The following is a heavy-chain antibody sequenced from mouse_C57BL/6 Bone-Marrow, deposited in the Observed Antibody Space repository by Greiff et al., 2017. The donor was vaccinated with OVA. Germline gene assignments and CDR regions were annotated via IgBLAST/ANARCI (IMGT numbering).Heavy chain of an antibody. J-gene: IGHJ4*01. CDR3: AQLRRSAMDY. V-gene: IGHV1-81*01. Sequence: VQLQQSGAELASPGASVKLSCKASGYTFTSYGISWVKQRTGQGLEWIGEIYPRSGNTYYNEKFKGKATLTADKSSSTAYMELRSLTSEDSAVYFCAQLRRSAMDYWGQGTSVTVSS. D-gene: IGHD2-4*01. CDR1: GYTFTSYG. CDR2: IYPRSGNT.